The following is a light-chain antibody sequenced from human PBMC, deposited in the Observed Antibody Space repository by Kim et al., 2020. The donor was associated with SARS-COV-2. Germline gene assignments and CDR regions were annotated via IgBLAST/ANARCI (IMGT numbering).Light chain of an antibody. Sequence: GRRVTIYCYGSSSNIGSNYVYWYQQLPGTAPKLLIYRNNQRPSGVPDRFSGSKSGTSASLAISGLRSEDEADYYCAAWDDSLSGVVFGGGTQLTVL. CDR2: RNN. J-gene: IGLJ2*01. V-gene: IGLV1-47*01. CDR1: SSNIGSNY. CDR3: AAWDDSLSGVV.